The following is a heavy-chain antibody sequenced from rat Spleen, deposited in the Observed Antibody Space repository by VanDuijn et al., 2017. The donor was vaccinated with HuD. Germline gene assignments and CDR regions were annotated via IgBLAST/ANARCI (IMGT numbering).Heavy chain of an antibody. V-gene: IGHV5-27*01. Sequence: EVQLVESGGGLVQPGRSLKLSCAASGFTFSNYYMAWVRQAPTKGLEWVAYISTGGGSTYYRDSVKGRFTISRDNAKSTLYLQMDSLRSEDTATYYCTRGGTTGIPSFDYWGQGVMVTVSS. D-gene: IGHD1-9*01. CDR3: TRGGTTGIPSFDY. CDR1: GFTFSNYY. J-gene: IGHJ2*01. CDR2: ISTGGGST.